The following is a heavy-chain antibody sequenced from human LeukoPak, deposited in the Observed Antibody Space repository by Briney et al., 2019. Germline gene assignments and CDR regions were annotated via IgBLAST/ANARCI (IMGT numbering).Heavy chain of an antibody. J-gene: IGHJ4*02. Sequence: GASVKVSCKASGYTFTGYYIHWLRQAPGQGLEWMGWINLNGGGTKYAQKFQGRVTVTGDTSINTAYLELSRLKSDDTAVYFCARDPYYTNSFDYWGQGTLVTVSS. D-gene: IGHD1-26*01. CDR1: GYTFTGYY. V-gene: IGHV1-2*02. CDR2: INLNGGGT. CDR3: ARDPYYTNSFDY.